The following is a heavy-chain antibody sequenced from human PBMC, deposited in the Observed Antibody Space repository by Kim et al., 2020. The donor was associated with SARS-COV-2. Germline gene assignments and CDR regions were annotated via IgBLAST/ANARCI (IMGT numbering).Heavy chain of an antibody. CDR2: ISHSSEYI. V-gene: IGHV3-21*06. D-gene: IGHD3-22*01. Sequence: GGSLRLSCAASGFTFSTYSLTWVRQAPGKGLEWVSYISHSSEYIYYADSVKGRFTISRDNAKNSLFLQMNSLRVEDTAVYWCARVSGDYDSTGYYSGDALDFWGQGTNVTVSS. CDR3: ARVSGDYDSTGYYSGDALDF. J-gene: IGHJ3*01. CDR1: GFTFSTYS.